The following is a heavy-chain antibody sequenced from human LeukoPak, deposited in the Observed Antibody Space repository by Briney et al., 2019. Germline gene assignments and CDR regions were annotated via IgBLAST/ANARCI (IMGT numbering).Heavy chain of an antibody. J-gene: IGHJ4*02. V-gene: IGHV3-23*01. CDR3: ARRTTRWGFDY. CDR2: ISSSGGNT. Sequence: GGSLRLSCAASEFTFSSYAMSWVRQAPGKGLEWVSTISSSGGNTYYADSVKGRFTISRDNSKNTVYLQMNSLRAEDTAVYYCARRTTRWGFDYWGQGTLVTVSS. D-gene: IGHD2-2*01. CDR1: EFTFSSYA.